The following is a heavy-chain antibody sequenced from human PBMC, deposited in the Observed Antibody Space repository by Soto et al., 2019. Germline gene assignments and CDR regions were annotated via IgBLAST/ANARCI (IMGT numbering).Heavy chain of an antibody. D-gene: IGHD1-20*01. Sequence: QVQLQESGPGLVKPSQTLSLTCTVPGGSISSGDYYWSWIRQPPGKGLEWIGYIYNSGSTYYNPSLKSRVTISVDTSKQQISLKLSSVTAADPAVYYCARVRHINAFDIWGQGTMVTVSS. CDR2: IYNSGST. CDR1: GGSISSGDYY. V-gene: IGHV4-30-4*01. CDR3: ARVRHINAFDI. J-gene: IGHJ3*02.